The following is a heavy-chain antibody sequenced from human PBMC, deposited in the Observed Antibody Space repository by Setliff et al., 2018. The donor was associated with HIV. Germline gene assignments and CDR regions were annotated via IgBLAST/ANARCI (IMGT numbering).Heavy chain of an antibody. V-gene: IGHV1-69*06. D-gene: IGHD1-26*01. Sequence: SVKVSCKASGDTFSSYTISWVRQAPGQGLEWMGGIIPIFDAAHYAQKFQGRVTITADKSTTTAYMELSSLRSEDTAVYYCATHFRYSGTSGAFDVWGHGTMVTV. J-gene: IGHJ3*01. CDR1: GDTFSSYT. CDR3: ATHFRYSGTSGAFDV. CDR2: IIPIFDAA.